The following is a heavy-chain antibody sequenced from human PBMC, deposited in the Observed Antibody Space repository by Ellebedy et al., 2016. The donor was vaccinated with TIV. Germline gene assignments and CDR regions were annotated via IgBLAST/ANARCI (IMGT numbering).Heavy chain of an antibody. Sequence: GESLKISCAASGFTFSSYSMNWVRQAPGKGLEWVSSISSSSSYIYYADSVKGRFTISRDNAENSLYLQMNSLRAEDAAVYYCARGAGTTNYNYFGMDVWGQGTTVTVSS. CDR2: ISSSSSYI. CDR1: GFTFSSYS. V-gene: IGHV3-21*04. J-gene: IGHJ6*02. D-gene: IGHD1-1*01. CDR3: ARGAGTTNYNYFGMDV.